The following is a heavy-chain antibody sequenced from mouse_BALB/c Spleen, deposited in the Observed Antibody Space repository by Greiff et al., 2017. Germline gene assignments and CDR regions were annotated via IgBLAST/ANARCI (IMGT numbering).Heavy chain of an antibody. D-gene: IGHD1-1*01. CDR3: ARSSSSYYFDY. Sequence: EVKLVESGAELVKPGASVKLSCTASGFNIKDTYMHWVKQRPEQGLEWIGRIDPANGNTKYDPKFQGKATITADTSSNTAYLQLSSLTSEDTAVYYCARSSSSYYFDYWGQGTTLTVSS. CDR1: GFNIKDTY. V-gene: IGHV14-3*02. J-gene: IGHJ2*01. CDR2: IDPANGNT.